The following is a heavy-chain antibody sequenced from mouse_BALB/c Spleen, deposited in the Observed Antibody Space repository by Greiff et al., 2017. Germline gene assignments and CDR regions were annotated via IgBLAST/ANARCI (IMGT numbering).Heavy chain of an antibody. CDR3: TRDRGPNYAMDY. CDR2: ISSGGSYT. J-gene: IGHJ4*01. CDR1: GFTFSSYT. V-gene: IGHV5-6-4*01. D-gene: IGHD3-3*01. Sequence: DVKLVESGGGLVKPGGSLKLSCAASGFTFSSYTMSWVRQTPEKRLEWVATISSGGSYTYYPDSVKGRFTISRDNAKNTLYLQMSSLKSEDTAMYYCTRDRGPNYAMDYWGQGTSVTVSS.